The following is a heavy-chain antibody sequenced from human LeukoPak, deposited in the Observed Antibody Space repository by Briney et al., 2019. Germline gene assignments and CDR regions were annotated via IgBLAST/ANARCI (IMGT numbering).Heavy chain of an antibody. CDR1: GFTFSSYG. J-gene: IGHJ4*02. V-gene: IGHV3-30*18. Sequence: PGRSLRLSCAASGFTFSSYGMHWVRQAPGKGLEWVAVISYDGSNKYYADSVKGRFTISRDNSKSTLYLQMNSLRAEDTAVYYCAKEGGSGWLGYYFDYWGQGTLVTVSS. CDR3: AKEGGSGWLGYYFDY. CDR2: ISYDGSNK. D-gene: IGHD6-19*01.